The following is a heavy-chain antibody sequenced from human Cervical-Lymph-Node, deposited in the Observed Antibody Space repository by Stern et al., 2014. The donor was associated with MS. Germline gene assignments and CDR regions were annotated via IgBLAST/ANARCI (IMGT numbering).Heavy chain of an antibody. Sequence: QVQLVESGGEVRKPGASVKVSCKASGYSFTSYDINWVRQATGQGLEWMGWMNPNRGNTGYAQEFQGRGTTTRDTSISTAYKELSSLRSEGPAVYYCARDYYGSGSSRGYWGQGTLVTVSS. D-gene: IGHD3-10*01. CDR2: MNPNRGNT. CDR3: ARDYYGSGSSRGY. V-gene: IGHV1-8*01. CDR1: GYSFTSYD. J-gene: IGHJ4*02.